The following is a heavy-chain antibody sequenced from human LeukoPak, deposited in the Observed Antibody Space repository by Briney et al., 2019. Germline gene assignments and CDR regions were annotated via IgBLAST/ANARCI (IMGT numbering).Heavy chain of an antibody. CDR3: ARSIIVVVPADDYGMDV. V-gene: IGHV1-2*04. Sequence: ASVKVSCKASEYTCTGYYMHWVRQAPGQGLEWMGWINPNSGGTNYAQKFQGWVTMTRDTSISTAYMELSRLRSDDTAVYHCARSIIVVVPADDYGMDVWGKGTTVTVSS. CDR1: EYTCTGYY. CDR2: INPNSGGT. D-gene: IGHD2-2*01. J-gene: IGHJ6*04.